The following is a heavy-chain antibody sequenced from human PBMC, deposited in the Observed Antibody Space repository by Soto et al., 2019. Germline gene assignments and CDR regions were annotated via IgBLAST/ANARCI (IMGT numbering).Heavy chain of an antibody. Sequence: EVQLVESGGGLVQPGGSLRLSCAASGFTFSNYWMHWVRQAPGKGLVWVSRISSDETSISYVDSVKGRFTISRDNARNTLYLQLNSLRAEDTAVYYCARDRNGDLDYWGQGTLVTVSS. CDR3: ARDRNGDLDY. J-gene: IGHJ4*02. CDR1: GFTFSNYW. V-gene: IGHV3-74*01. CDR2: ISSDETSI. D-gene: IGHD4-17*01.